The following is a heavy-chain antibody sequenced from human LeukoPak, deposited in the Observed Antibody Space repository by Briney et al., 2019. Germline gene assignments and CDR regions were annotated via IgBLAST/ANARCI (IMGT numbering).Heavy chain of an antibody. J-gene: IGHJ4*02. CDR1: GGSISSSGYY. Sequence: PSETLSLTCTVSGGSISSSGYYWGWIRQPPGKGLEWIGSIYYSGSTYDNPSLKSRVTISVYTSKNQFSLNLRSVTAADTAVYYCARAGEGYIPLDHWGQGTLVTVSS. D-gene: IGHD1-1*01. CDR2: IYYSGST. CDR3: ARAGEGYIPLDH. V-gene: IGHV4-39*01.